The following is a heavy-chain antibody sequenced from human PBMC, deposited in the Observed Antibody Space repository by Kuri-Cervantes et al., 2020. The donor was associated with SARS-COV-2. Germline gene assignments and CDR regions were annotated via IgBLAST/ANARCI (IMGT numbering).Heavy chain of an antibody. J-gene: IGHJ5*02. V-gene: IGHV4-39*07. Sequence: ESLKISCTVSGGSISSSSYYWGWIRQPPGKGLEWIGSIYYSGSTYYNPSLKSRVTISVDRSKNQFSLKLSSVTAADTAVYYCARGGIAAAGTIWFDPWGQGTLVTVSS. D-gene: IGHD6-13*01. CDR3: ARGGIAAAGTIWFDP. CDR1: GGSISSSSYY. CDR2: IYYSGST.